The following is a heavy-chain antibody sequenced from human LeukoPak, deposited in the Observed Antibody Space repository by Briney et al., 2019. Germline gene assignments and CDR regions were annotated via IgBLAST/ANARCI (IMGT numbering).Heavy chain of an antibody. CDR3: ARVMAGTGGFDY. J-gene: IGHJ4*02. Sequence: GGSLRLSCAASGFTFSSYSMNWVRQAPGKGLEWVSFISSSTIFIYYADSVKGRFTISRDNAQNSLYLQMNSLRAEDTAVYYCARVMAGTGGFDYWGQGTLVTVSS. CDR2: ISSSTIFI. D-gene: IGHD6-19*01. CDR1: GFTFSSYS. V-gene: IGHV3-48*01.